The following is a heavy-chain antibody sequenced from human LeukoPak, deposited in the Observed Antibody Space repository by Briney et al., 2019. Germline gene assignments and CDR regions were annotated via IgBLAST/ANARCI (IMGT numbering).Heavy chain of an antibody. V-gene: IGHV3-23*01. D-gene: IGHD6-6*01. CDR3: AKQSTARSLGE. CDR2: ISGSGGDT. CDR1: GFPFTSA. J-gene: IGHJ4*02. Sequence: GGSLRLSCAASGFPFTSAMSWVRQAPGKGLEWVSTISGSGGDTYYAESVKGRFTISRDNSKDALYLQMDSLRAEDTAVYYCAKQSTARSLGEGGRGTLVTVSS.